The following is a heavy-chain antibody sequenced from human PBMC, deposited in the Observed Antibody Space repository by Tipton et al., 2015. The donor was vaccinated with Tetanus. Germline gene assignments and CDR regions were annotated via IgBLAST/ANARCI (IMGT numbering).Heavy chain of an antibody. CDR2: IIPGFRTA. Sequence: QLVQSGSEVKKPGSSVKVSCKASGSTFSKYALNWVRQVPGQGLEWMGGIIPGFRTANYAQKFQDRLTVTAGESTRTLNMELSSLRSDDTGVYYGGRGLIDDFLGSRIYFVSWGPGALVTVSS. J-gene: IGHJ4*02. V-gene: IGHV1-69*01. CDR3: GRGLIDDFLGSRIYFVS. CDR1: GSTFSKYA. D-gene: IGHD2-8*01.